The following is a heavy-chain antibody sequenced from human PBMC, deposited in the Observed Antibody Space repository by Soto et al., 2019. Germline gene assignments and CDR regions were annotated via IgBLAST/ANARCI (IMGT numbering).Heavy chain of an antibody. D-gene: IGHD3-10*01. CDR3: ARVRILSGLFRSFDC. J-gene: IGHJ4*02. CDR2: VYVDDSDT. CDR1: GYRFTSCW. V-gene: IGHV5-51*04. Sequence: GQSLTVSWEDSGYRFTSCWIVWLRQMPGKGLEWMGIVYVDDSDTKYSPSFEGQVTVSADKPLNSAYLQWTSLRASVAAMYYCARVRILSGLFRSFDCWDKGT.